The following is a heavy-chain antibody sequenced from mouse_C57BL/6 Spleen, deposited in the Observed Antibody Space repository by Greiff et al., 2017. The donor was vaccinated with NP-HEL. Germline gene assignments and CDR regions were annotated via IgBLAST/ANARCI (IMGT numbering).Heavy chain of an antibody. D-gene: IGHD1-1*01. CDR3: ARHHYGSSYDYFDY. Sequence: EVKLMESGPELVKPGASVKIPCKASGYTFTDYNMDWVKQSHGKSLEWIGDINPNNGGTIYNQKFKGKATLTVDKSSSTAYMELRSLTSEDTAVYYCARHHYGSSYDYFDYWGQGTTLTVSS. CDR1: GYTFTDYN. J-gene: IGHJ2*01. V-gene: IGHV1-18*01. CDR2: INPNNGGT.